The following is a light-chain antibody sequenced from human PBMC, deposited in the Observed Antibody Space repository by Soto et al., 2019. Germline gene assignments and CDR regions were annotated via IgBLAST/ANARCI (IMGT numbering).Light chain of an antibody. V-gene: IGLV1-40*01. J-gene: IGLJ3*02. CDR3: QSYDDSLSGWV. CDR2: GNS. CDR1: SSNIGAGHY. Sequence: QSVLTQPPSVYGAPGQRVTISCTGSSSNIGAGHYLHWYQHLPGEAPKLLMYGNSDRPSGVPDRFSGSKSGTSASLAISGLQAEDEDDYYCQSYDDSLSGWVFVGGTKLTVL.